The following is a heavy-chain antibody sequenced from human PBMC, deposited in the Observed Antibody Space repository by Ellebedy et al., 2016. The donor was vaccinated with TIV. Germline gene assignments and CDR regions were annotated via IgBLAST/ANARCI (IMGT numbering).Heavy chain of an antibody. J-gene: IGHJ3*02. CDR1: GFTFSSYA. Sequence: GKSLKISXTASGFTFSSYAMTWVRQAPGEGLEWVSSLTRSGDNTYYAESVKGRFTISRDNAKNTLYLHMNSLRAEDTAVYFCARDREGWETDAFDIWGQGTMVTVSS. D-gene: IGHD1-26*01. CDR2: LTRSGDNT. CDR3: ARDREGWETDAFDI. V-gene: IGHV3-23*01.